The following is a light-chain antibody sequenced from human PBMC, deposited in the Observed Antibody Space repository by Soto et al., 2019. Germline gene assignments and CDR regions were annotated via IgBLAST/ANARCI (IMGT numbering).Light chain of an antibody. CDR1: QSVSSN. CDR3: QQRNVWPPVT. CDR2: GAS. Sequence: ETVMTQSPATLFVSPGERVTLSCRASQSVSSNVAWYQQRPGQAPRLLIYGASTRATGIPARFSGSGSGTEFTLTISSLEPEDSAVYYCQQRNVWPPVTFGQGTRLEIK. J-gene: IGKJ5*01. V-gene: IGKV3-15*01.